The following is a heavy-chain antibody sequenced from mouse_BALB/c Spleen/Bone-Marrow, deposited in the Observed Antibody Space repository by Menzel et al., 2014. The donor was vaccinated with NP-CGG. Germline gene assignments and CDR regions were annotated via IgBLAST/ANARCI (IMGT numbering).Heavy chain of an antibody. J-gene: IGHJ2*01. Sequence: EVMLVESGGGLVQPGDSLRLSCATPGFTFSDFYMEWVRQPPGKRLEWIAASRNKAHDFTTEYSASVKGRFIVSRDTSQGIFYLQMNALRAEDTAIYYCARGVLETGSFDYWGQGTTLTVSS. CDR1: GFTFSDFY. V-gene: IGHV7-1*02. CDR2: SRNKAHDFTT. CDR3: ARGVLETGSFDY. D-gene: IGHD4-1*01.